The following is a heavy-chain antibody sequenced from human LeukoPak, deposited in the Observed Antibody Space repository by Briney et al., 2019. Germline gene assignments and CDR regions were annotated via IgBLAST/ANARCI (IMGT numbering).Heavy chain of an antibody. V-gene: IGHV4-31*02. D-gene: IGHD2-2*01. CDR1: GVSISDGRYC. CDR2: KYYSGSA. J-gene: IGHJ3*01. Sequence: PSETLSLTCNVSGVSISDGRYCWAWIRQVPGKGLEWIGYKYYSGSAKYNPSLKSRLTISIDTPENQFSLHLSSVTAADTATYYCATPYCSGISCLDVFNVWGQGRRVTVSS. CDR3: ATPYCSGISCLDVFNV.